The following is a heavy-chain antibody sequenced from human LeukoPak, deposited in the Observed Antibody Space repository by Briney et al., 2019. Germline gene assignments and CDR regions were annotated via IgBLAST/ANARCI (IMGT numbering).Heavy chain of an antibody. CDR3: ARIFYDIFTGYYSYMDV. CDR2: IYYSCST. J-gene: IGHJ6*03. D-gene: IGHD3-9*01. CDR1: GGSISSSSYS. V-gene: IGHV4-39*07. Sequence: SETLSLTCTVSGGSISSSSYSCGWIRQPPRKGLELIGSIYYSCSTYSNPSLKSQVTISVDTSKTQISLTLSSVTAADPGGYYCARIFYDIFTGYYSYMDVWGKGTTVTVSS.